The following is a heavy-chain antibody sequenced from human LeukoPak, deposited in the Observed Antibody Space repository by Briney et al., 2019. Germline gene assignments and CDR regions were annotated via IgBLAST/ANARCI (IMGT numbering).Heavy chain of an antibody. J-gene: IGHJ4*02. CDR3: ARDPGGYSYGLDY. CDR1: GDSISSGTHY. V-gene: IGHV4-61*02. D-gene: IGHD5-18*01. CDR2: IYTSGST. Sequence: PSETLSLTCSVSGDSISSGTHYWSWIRQPAGKGLEWIGRIYTSGSTNYNPSLKSRVTISVDTSKNQFSLKLSSVTAADTAVYYCARDPGGYSYGLDYWGQGTLVTVSS.